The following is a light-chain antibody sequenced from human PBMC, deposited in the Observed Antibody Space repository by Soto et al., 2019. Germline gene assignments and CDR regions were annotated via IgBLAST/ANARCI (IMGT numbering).Light chain of an antibody. CDR1: SSDIGSYNP. CDR2: DVN. Sequence: QSALTQPASVSGSPGQSITISCTGTSSDIGSYNPVSWYQQHPGKAPKLIIYDVNMRPSGVSDRFSGSKSGNTASLTISGLQAADEAEYYCCSYAGDTTFFVFGTGTKVT. CDR3: CSYAGDTTFFV. J-gene: IGLJ1*01. V-gene: IGLV2-23*02.